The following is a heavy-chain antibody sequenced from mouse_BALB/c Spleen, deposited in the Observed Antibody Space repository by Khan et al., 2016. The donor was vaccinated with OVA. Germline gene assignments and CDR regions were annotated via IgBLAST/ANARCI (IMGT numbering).Heavy chain of an antibody. D-gene: IGHD2-1*01. V-gene: IGHV9-3-1*01. CDR3: ARVGNYWYFEV. CDR1: GYTFTNYG. J-gene: IGHJ1*01. Sequence: QIQLVQSGPELKKPGETVKISCKASGYTFTNYGMNWVKQAPGKGLKWMGWINTYTGEPTYGDDLKGRFAFSLETSASTAYLQINNLKNEDTATYFCARVGNYWYFEVWGAGTTVTVSS. CDR2: INTYTGEP.